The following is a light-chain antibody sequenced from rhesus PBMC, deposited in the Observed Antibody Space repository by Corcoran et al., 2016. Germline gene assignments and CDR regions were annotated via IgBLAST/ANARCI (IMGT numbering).Light chain of an antibody. CDR2: EVS. J-gene: IGKJ1*01. CDR1: QSLLDSEDGNTY. CDR3: MQALEFPWT. Sequence: DIVMTQTPLSLPVTPGEPASISCRSSQSLLDSEDGNTYLDWYLQKPGQSPPVLIYEVSNRASGAPDRVSGGGSNTDFTLRISGVGAEGVGVYYCMQALEFPWTFGQGTKVDIK. V-gene: IGKV2-104*02.